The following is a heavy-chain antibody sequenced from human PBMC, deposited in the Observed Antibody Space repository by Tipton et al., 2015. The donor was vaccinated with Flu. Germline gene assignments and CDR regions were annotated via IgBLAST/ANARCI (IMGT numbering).Heavy chain of an antibody. CDR3: ASANQGFDS. CDR1: GFIFSDSY. Sequence: AASGFIFSDSYMTWIRQAPGKGLEWVSYIGPSGSPIYYADSVKGRFTVSRDNARNSLYLQMNSLRAEDTAVYYCASANQGFDSWGQGTLVTVSS. V-gene: IGHV3-11*01. J-gene: IGHJ5*01. CDR2: IGPSGSPI.